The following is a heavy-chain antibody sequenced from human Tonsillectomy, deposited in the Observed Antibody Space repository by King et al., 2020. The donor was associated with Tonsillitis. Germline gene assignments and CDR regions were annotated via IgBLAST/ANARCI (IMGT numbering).Heavy chain of an antibody. D-gene: IGHD5-18*01. V-gene: IGHV3-74*01. CDR2: INSDGSST. CDR1: GFTFSSYW. Sequence: VQLVESGGGLVQPGGSLRLSCAASGFTFSSYWMHWVRQAPGKGLVWVSRINSDGSSTSYADSVKGRFTISRDNAKNTMYLQMNSLRAEDTAVYYCAKGEGYGYGLGYWGQGTLVTVSS. CDR3: AKGEGYGYGLGY. J-gene: IGHJ4*02.